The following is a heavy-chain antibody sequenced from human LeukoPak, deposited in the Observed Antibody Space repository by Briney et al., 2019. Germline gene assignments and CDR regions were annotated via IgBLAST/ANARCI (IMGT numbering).Heavy chain of an antibody. CDR3: AKDYYYDPVDAFDV. V-gene: IGHV3-23*01. J-gene: IGHJ3*01. CDR1: GFNFSTYA. CDR2: IGARYGST. Sequence: GGSLRLSCAASGFNFSTYAMSWVRQAPGKGLEWVSCIGARYGSTFYADSVKGRFTISRDNSKNTLYLQMNSLRAEDTAVYYCAKDYYYDPVDAFDVWGQGTMVTVSS. D-gene: IGHD3-22*01.